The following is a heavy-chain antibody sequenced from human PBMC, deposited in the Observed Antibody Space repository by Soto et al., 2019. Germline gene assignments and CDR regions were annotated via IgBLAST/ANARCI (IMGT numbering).Heavy chain of an antibody. J-gene: IGHJ4*02. D-gene: IGHD4-4*01. CDR2: INHSGST. V-gene: IGHV4-34*01. CDR3: ARAYSIWSTLGYYFDY. CDR1: GGSFSGYY. Sequence: SETLSLTCAVYGGSFSGYYWSWIRQPPGKGLEWIGEINHSGSTNYNPSLKSRVTISVDTSKNQFSLKLSSVTAADTAVYYCARAYSIWSTLGYYFDYWGQGNLVTVSS.